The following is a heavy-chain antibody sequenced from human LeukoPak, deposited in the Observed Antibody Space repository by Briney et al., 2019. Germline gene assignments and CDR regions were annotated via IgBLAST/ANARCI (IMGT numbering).Heavy chain of an antibody. CDR1: GGSISSYY. D-gene: IGHD5-24*01. Sequence: TSETLSLTCTVSGGSISSYYWSWIRQPAGKGLEWIGYIYYSGSTNYNPSLKSRVTISVDTSKNQFSLKLSSVTAADTAVYYCARDGRDGYNYSPEYFQHWGQGTLVTVSS. CDR2: IYYSGST. CDR3: ARDGRDGYNYSPEYFQH. J-gene: IGHJ1*01. V-gene: IGHV4-59*01.